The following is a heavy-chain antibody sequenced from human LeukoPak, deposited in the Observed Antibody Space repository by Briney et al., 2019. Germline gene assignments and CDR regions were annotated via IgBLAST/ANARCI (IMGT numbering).Heavy chain of an antibody. CDR3: ARTYYDFWSGYYYFDY. CDR1: GGSFSGYY. CDR2: INHSGST. V-gene: IGHV4-34*01. Sequence: WETLSLTCAVSGGSFSGYYWSWIRQPPGKGLEWVGEINHSGSTNYNPSLKSRVTISVDTSKNQFSLKLSSVTAADTAVYYCARTYYDFWSGYYYFDYWGQGTLVTVSS. D-gene: IGHD3-3*01. J-gene: IGHJ4*02.